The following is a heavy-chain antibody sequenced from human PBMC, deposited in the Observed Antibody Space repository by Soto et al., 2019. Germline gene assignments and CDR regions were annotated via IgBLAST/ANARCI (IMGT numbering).Heavy chain of an antibody. Sequence: SKTLSLTCGVSGDTISTGGYSWAWIRQPPGKALEWIGHTYHSGNPYYNPSLKSRVTILVDTSKKHVSLKVSSVTAADTAVYYCARQGRETATGSDYWGQGTLVTVSS. CDR2: TYHSGNP. V-gene: IGHV4-30-2*01. D-gene: IGHD6-13*01. CDR1: GDTISTGGYS. CDR3: ARQGRETATGSDY. J-gene: IGHJ4*02.